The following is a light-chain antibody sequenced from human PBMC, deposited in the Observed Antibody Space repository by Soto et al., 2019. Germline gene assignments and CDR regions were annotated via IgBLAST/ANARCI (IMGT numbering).Light chain of an antibody. V-gene: IGKV3-15*01. Sequence: EIVMTQSPATLSVSPGERATLSCRASQSVSSNLAWYQQKPGQAPRLLIYGASTRATGIPARFSGSGSGTEFTLTISSLQSEDFAVYYCQHWGTFGPGTKVDIK. CDR2: GAS. CDR3: QHWGT. CDR1: QSVSSN. J-gene: IGKJ3*01.